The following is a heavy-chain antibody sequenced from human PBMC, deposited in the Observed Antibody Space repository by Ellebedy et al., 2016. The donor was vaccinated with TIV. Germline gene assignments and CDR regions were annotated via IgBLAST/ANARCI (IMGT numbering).Heavy chain of an antibody. Sequence: GGSLRLSCTASGFTFGDYAMSWFRQAPGKGLEWVGFIRRKAYGGTREYDASVKGRFTISRDDSKSIAYLQMNSLKNEDTAVYYCSRERESGYYYDNRDAFDIWGQGTMVTVSS. CDR2: IRRKAYGGTR. D-gene: IGHD3-22*01. V-gene: IGHV3-49*03. CDR1: GFTFGDYA. J-gene: IGHJ3*02. CDR3: SRERESGYYYDNRDAFDI.